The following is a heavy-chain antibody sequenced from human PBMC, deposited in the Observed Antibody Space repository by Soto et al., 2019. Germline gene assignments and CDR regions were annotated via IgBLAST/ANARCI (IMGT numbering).Heavy chain of an antibody. D-gene: IGHD3-10*02. Sequence: GGSLRLSCAASGFTFSSYGMHWVRQAPGKGLEWVAVISYDGSNKYYADSVKGRFTISRDNSKNTLYLQMNSLRAEDTAVYYCAKDQAPARNGRGFYFDYWGQGTLVTVSS. J-gene: IGHJ4*02. CDR1: GFTFSSYG. V-gene: IGHV3-30*18. CDR3: AKDQAPARNGRGFYFDY. CDR2: ISYDGSNK.